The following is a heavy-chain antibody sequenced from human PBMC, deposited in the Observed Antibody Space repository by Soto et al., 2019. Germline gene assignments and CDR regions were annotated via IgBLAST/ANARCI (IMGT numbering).Heavy chain of an antibody. CDR1: GGTFSSYA. V-gene: IGHV1-69*06. Sequence: SVKVSCKASGGTFSSYAISWVRQAPGQGLEWMGGIIPIFGTANYAQKFQGRVTITADKSTSTAYMELSSLRSEDTAVYYCARSYYYDSSGYYYFDYWGQGTLVTVSS. D-gene: IGHD3-22*01. CDR3: ARSYYYDSSGYYYFDY. J-gene: IGHJ4*02. CDR2: IIPIFGTA.